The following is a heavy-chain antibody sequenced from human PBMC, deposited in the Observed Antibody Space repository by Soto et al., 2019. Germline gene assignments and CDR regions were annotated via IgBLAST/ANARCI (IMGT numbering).Heavy chain of an antibody. J-gene: IGHJ4*02. D-gene: IGHD6-19*01. Sequence: PSETLSLTCTVSGGSISSYYWSWIRQPPGKGLEWIGYIYYSGSTNYNPSLKSRVTISVDTSKNQFSLKLSSVTAADTAVYYCASRLYSSGWYGSDYWGQGTLVTVSS. CDR2: IYYSGST. CDR3: ASRLYSSGWYGSDY. CDR1: GGSISSYY. V-gene: IGHV4-59*01.